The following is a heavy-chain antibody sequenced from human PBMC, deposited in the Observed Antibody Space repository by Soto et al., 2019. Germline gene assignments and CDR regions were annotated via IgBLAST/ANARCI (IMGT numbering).Heavy chain of an antibody. Sequence: PGGSLRLSCAASGFTFSSYWMTWVRQAPGKGLVWVARINSDGSSTSYVDSVKGRFTISRDNAKNTLYLQMNSLRAEDTAVYYCARGRGYYDSSGYYISYYYGMDVWGQGTTVTVSS. CDR1: GFTFSSYW. D-gene: IGHD3-22*01. CDR2: INSDGSST. V-gene: IGHV3-74*01. CDR3: ARGRGYYDSSGYYISYYYGMDV. J-gene: IGHJ6*02.